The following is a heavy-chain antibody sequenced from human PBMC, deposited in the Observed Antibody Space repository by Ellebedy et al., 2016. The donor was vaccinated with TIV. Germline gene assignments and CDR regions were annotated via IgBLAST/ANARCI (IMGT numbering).Heavy chain of an antibody. CDR1: GFTFTSHV. J-gene: IGHJ4*02. CDR2: ISVSGSTT. Sequence: PGGSLRLSCAASGFTFTSHVMSWVRQAPGKGLEWVSTISVSGSTTYYADSVKGRFTISRDNSENTLALQMNNLRAEDSAVYYCAKGGQRFSSDYWGQGALVAVSS. D-gene: IGHD4-17*01. V-gene: IGHV3-23*01. CDR3: AKGGQRFSSDY.